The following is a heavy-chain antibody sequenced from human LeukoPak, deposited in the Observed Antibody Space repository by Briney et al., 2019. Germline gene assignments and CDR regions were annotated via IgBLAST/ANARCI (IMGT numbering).Heavy chain of an antibody. CDR2: INPNSGGT. J-gene: IGHJ4*02. CDR1: GYTFTGYY. V-gene: IGHV1-2*02. D-gene: IGHD2-2*01. CDR3: ARGGDLKYCSSTSCYYYFDY. Sequence: ASVKASCKASGYTFTGYYMHWVRQAPGQGLEWMGWINPNSGGTNYAQKFQGRVTMTRDTSISTAYMELSRLRSDDTAVYYCARGGDLKYCSSTSCYYYFDYWGQGTLVTVSS.